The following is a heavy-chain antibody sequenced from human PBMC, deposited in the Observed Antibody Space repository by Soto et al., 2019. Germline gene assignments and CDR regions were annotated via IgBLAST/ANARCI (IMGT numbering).Heavy chain of an antibody. CDR1: GYTFTSYG. V-gene: IGHV1-18*04. J-gene: IGHJ6*02. CDR3: ARVAVAGTEGYKYGIDV. CDR2: IIAYNGNT. Sequence: QVRLVQSGAEVKKPGASVKVSCEASGYTFTSYGISWVRQAPGQGFEWMGWIIAYNGNTKYAQKIEGRVSMTTDTSTSTAYMELRSLTSDDTAVYYCARVAVAGTEGYKYGIDVWGQGTTVTVSS. D-gene: IGHD6-19*01.